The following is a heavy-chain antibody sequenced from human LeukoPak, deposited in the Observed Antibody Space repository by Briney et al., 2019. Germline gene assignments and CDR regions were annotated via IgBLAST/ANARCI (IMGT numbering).Heavy chain of an antibody. J-gene: IGHJ3*02. CDR3: ARETRLHSGSYSNDAFDI. V-gene: IGHV4-34*01. D-gene: IGHD1-26*01. CDR2: INHSGST. CDR1: GGSFSDYS. Sequence: SETLSLTCAVFGGSFSDYSWTWIRQTPGKGLEWIGEINHSGSTNYNPSLKSRVTISLDTSKNQFSLRLSSVTAADTAVYYCARETRLHSGSYSNDAFDIWGQGTMVTVSS.